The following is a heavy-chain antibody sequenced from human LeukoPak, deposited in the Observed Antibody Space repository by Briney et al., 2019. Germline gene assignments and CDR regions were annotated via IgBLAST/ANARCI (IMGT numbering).Heavy chain of an antibody. D-gene: IGHD3-9*01. Sequence: GGSLRLSCAASGFTFSTYAMSCVRETPGKRLEWISTVSGSRVYTYYADYVKGRLTISRDNSKNTLFLQMNSLRAEDTAVYYCAKTDYDISTGYYSYYYYYMDVWGKGTTVTVSS. CDR3: AKTDYDISTGYYSYYYYYMDV. V-gene: IGHV3-23*01. CDR2: VSGSRVYT. J-gene: IGHJ6*03. CDR1: GFTFSTYA.